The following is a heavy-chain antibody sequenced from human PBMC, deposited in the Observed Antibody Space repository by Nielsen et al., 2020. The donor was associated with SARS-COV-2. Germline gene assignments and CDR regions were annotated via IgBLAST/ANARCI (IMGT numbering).Heavy chain of an antibody. V-gene: IGHV3-23*01. J-gene: IGHJ3*01. CDR2: ISSSGSKT. CDR3: ATWGTYGDLDAFHF. CDR1: GLTFNIYA. Sequence: GGSLRLSCAVSGLTFNIYAMSWVRQAPGKGLEWVSGISSSGSKTHDADSAKGRFIISRDNSKNTLYLQMNSLRAEDTAVYYCATWGTYGDLDAFHFWGQGTMVTVS. D-gene: IGHD4-17*01.